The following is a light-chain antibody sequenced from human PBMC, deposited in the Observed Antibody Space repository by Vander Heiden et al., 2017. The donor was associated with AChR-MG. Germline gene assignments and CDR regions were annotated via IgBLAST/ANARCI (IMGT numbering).Light chain of an antibody. J-gene: IGKJ1*01. CDR2: DAS. V-gene: IGKV3-15*01. CDR1: QHVNSN. CDR3: QQDQSWALT. Sequence: EIVVTQSPASLSVSPGEGATLSCRTSQHVNSNLALYQRTPGRAPRLLMPDASTRATGIPARFSRSGSGTEFTLTISSLQSEDFAVYYCQQDQSWALTFDQGTRVEI.